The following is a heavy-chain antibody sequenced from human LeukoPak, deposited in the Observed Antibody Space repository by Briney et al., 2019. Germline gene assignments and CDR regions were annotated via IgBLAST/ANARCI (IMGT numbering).Heavy chain of an antibody. CDR1: GYTFTSYD. D-gene: IGHD6-13*01. CDR2: IIPFFGIA. CDR3: ARDRIAAAGTFDY. V-gene: IGHV1-69*10. J-gene: IGHJ4*02. Sequence: SVKVSCKASGYTFTSYDINWVRQAPGQGLEWMGGIIPFFGIAKYAQKLQGRVTITADKSTSTAYMELSSLRSEDTAVYYCARDRIAAAGTFDYWGQGTLVTVSS.